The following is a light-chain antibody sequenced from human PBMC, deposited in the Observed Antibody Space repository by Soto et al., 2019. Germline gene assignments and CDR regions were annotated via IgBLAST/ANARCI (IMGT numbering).Light chain of an antibody. J-gene: IGKJ4*01. CDR2: SAS. CDR3: QQANSFPLT. CDR1: QSISYW. Sequence: DIQMTQSPSSVSASVGDRVTITCRASQSISYWLAWYQQKPGKVPKLLIYSASSLQSGVPSRFSGSGSGTDFTLTISSLQPEDFATYYCQQANSFPLTFGGGTKVEIK. V-gene: IGKV1-12*01.